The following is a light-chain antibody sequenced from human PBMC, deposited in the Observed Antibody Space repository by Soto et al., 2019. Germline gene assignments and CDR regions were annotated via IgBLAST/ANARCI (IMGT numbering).Light chain of an antibody. CDR2: GAS. CDR1: QSVRSH. V-gene: IGKV3-15*01. CDR3: KQYKNWPL. J-gene: IGKJ5*01. Sequence: IVMTQSPASLSVSPGELVTLSCSASQSVRSHLAWYQQKPGQPPRLLIYGASTRATGIPARFSGSGFGTEFTLTISSLQSEDFAVYYCKQYKNWPLFGQGTRLEIK.